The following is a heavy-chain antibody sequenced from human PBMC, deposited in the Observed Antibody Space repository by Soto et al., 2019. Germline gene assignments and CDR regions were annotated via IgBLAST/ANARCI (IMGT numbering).Heavy chain of an antibody. CDR2: INHSGSI. CDR3: ARAYSSSSQYIDY. J-gene: IGHJ4*02. Sequence: QVQLQQWGAGRLKPSETLSLSCAVYGESFSGYYWTWIRQSPGNLGLEWIGEINHSGSINYNPSLKSRVTISVDTSKNQFSLKLRSVTAADTAVYYCARAYSSSSQYIDYWGQGTLVTVSS. CDR1: GESFSGYY. V-gene: IGHV4-34*01. D-gene: IGHD6-6*01.